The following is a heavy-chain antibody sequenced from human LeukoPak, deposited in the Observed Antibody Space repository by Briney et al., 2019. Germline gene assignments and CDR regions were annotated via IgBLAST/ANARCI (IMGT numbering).Heavy chain of an antibody. CDR2: INPSGGST. V-gene: IGHV1-46*01. Sequence: ASVKVSCKASGYTFTSYYMHWVRQAPGQGLEWMGIINPSGGSTNYAQKFQGRVTITADESTSTAYMELSSLRSEDTAVYYCARVGPSSSPTEDYWGQGTLVTVSS. CDR3: ARVGPSSSPTEDY. D-gene: IGHD6-13*01. J-gene: IGHJ4*02. CDR1: GYTFTSYY.